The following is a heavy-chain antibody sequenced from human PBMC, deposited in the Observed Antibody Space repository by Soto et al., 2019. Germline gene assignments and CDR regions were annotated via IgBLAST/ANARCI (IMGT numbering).Heavy chain of an antibody. CDR3: VRDRVAEAGPFDY. J-gene: IGHJ4*02. CDR1: GYTVSNYG. CDR2: ISAYNGNT. V-gene: IGHV1-18*01. Sequence: QVQLVQSGAKMEKPGASVTVSCKASGYTVSNYGTTWVRQAPGQGLEWMGWISAYNGNTAYAQNLQGRFTMTTDTSTNTSYMELRSLRADDTAVYYCVRDRVAEAGPFDYWGLGTLVTVSS. D-gene: IGHD6-13*01.